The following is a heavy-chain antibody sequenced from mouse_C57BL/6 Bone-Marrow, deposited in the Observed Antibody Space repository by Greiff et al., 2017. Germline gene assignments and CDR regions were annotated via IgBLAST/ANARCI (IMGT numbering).Heavy chain of an antibody. J-gene: IGHJ1*03. CDR1: GFTFSSYG. V-gene: IGHV5-6*01. CDR3: ARQEWYFDV. Sequence: EVKLQESGGDLVKPGGSLKLSCAASGFTFSSYGMSWVRQTPDKRLEWVATISSGGSYTYYPDSVKGRFTISRDNAKNTLYLQMSSLKSEDTAMYYCARQEWYFDVWGTGTTVTVSS. CDR2: ISSGGSYT.